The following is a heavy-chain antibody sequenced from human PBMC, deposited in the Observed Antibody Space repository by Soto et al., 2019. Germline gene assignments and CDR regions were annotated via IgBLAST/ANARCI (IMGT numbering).Heavy chain of an antibody. CDR1: GFSLTTSGVG. CDR3: AHRILRTVFGLVTTTAIYFDF. CDR2: IYWDDDK. D-gene: IGHD3-3*01. J-gene: IGHJ4*02. V-gene: IGHV2-5*02. Sequence: QITLNESGPTVVKPAEPLTLTCTFSGFSLTTSGVGVGWIRQSPGKAPEWLALIYWDDDKRYSASLKSRLTTTKDTSKNQMVLTRSSVDSADTAPYYWAHRILRTVFGLVTTTAIYFDFWGQGTPVVFSS.